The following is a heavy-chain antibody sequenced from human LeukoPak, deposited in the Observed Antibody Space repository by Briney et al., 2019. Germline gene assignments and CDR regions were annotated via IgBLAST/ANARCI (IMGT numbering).Heavy chain of an antibody. CDR3: AKGRVGANGYYYYGMDV. CDR1: GFTFSSFS. J-gene: IGHJ6*02. D-gene: IGHD1-26*01. Sequence: GGSLRLSCAATGFTFSSFSMHWVRQAPGKGLEWVAVTSYDGSNKYYADSVKGRFTISRDNSKNTLSLHMNSLRTEDTAVYYCAKGRVGANGYYYYGMDVWGQGTTVTVSS. CDR2: TSYDGSNK. V-gene: IGHV3-30*18.